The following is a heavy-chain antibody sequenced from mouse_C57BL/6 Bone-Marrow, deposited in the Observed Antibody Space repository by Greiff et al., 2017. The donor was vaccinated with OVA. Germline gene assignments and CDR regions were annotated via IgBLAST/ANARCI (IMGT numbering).Heavy chain of an antibody. V-gene: IGHV7-1*01. D-gene: IGHD3-3*01. Sequence: EVPLMESGGGLVQSGRSLRLSCATSGFTFSDFYMAWVRQAPGQGLEWIAASRNKANDYTTEYSASVKGRFIVSRDTSQSILYLQMNALRAEDTAIYYCARDAGGDEFDYWGQGTTLTVSS. CDR3: ARDAGGDEFDY. CDR1: GFTFSDFY. CDR2: SRNKANDYTT. J-gene: IGHJ2*01.